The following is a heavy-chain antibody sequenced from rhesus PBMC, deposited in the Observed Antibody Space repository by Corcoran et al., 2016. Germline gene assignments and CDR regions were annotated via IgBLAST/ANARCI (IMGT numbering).Heavy chain of an antibody. D-gene: IGHD4-29*01. V-gene: IGHV3S5*01. CDR3: ATDTVGGTGSLND. Sequence: EVQLVETGGGLVQPGGSLKLSWAASGFTFIRYGMSWVRQAPGKGLEWVSSINSDGGGTHYADSVKGRFTISRDNSKNTLSLQMSSLRAEDTAVYYCATDTVGGTGSLNDWGQGVLVTVSS. J-gene: IGHJ4*01. CDR2: INSDGGGT. CDR1: GFTFIRYG.